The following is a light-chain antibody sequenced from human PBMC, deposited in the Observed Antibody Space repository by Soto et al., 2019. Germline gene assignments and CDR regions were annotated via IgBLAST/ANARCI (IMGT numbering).Light chain of an antibody. CDR1: QGIVTY. CDR3: QRYYGDPFT. Sequence: DIQMTQSPSSLSASVGDRVTITCRASQGIVTYLAWYQQKSWRPPKLLIYGASTLQSGVPSRFSGSGSGQDFNLTISNMQAEDVATYYCQRYYGDPFTFGPGTKVDI. V-gene: IGKV1-27*01. CDR2: GAS. J-gene: IGKJ3*01.